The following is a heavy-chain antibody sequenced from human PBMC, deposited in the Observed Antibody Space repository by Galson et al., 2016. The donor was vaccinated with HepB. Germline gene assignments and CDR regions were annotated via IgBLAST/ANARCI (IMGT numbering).Heavy chain of an antibody. CDR2: ISHNGGTT. J-gene: IGHJ4*02. V-gene: IGHV3-64D*06. CDR1: GFKFSGHG. CDR3: VKAIVVVTHPGDS. Sequence: SLRLSCAASGFKFSGHGMHWVRQAPGKRLEYVSAISHNGGTTYYADSVKGRFTISRDNSKDTLYLQMTSLRPEDTAIYYCVKAIVVVTHPGDSWGQGTLVTVS. D-gene: IGHD3-22*01.